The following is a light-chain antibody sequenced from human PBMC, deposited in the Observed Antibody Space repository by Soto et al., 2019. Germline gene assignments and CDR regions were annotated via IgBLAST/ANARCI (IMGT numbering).Light chain of an antibody. V-gene: IGLV2-8*01. CDR1: SSDVGGYNY. CDR2: GVT. Sequence: QSALTQPPSASGSPGQSVTISCIGTSSDVGGYNYVSWYQQHPGKAPKLMIYGVTKRPSGVPDRFSGSKSGNTASLTVSGLQAEDEADYYCSSYAGSNNLIFGGGTQLTVL. CDR3: SSYAGSNNLI. J-gene: IGLJ2*01.